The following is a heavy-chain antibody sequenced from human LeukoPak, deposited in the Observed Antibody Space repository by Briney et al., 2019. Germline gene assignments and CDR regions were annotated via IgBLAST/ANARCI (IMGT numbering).Heavy chain of an antibody. CDR1: GGSISSGGYY. V-gene: IGHV4-31*03. J-gene: IGHJ5*02. CDR3: ARGRVESGSYYKRFDP. D-gene: IGHD3-10*01. Sequence: SETLSLTCTVSGGSISSGGYYWRWIRQHPGKGLEWIGYIYYSGSTYYNPSLKSRVTISVDTSKNQFSLKLSSVTAADTAVYYCARGRVESGSYYKRFDPWGQGTLVTVSS. CDR2: IYYSGST.